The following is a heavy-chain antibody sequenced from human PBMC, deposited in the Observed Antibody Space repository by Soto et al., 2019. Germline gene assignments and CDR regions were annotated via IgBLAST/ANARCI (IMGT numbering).Heavy chain of an antibody. CDR2: ISAYNGNT. J-gene: IGHJ6*02. Sequence: QVQLVQSGAEVKKPGASVKVSCKASGYTFTSYGISWVRQAPGQGLEWMGWISAYNGNTNYAQKLQGRVTMTTDTPTSTAYMEMRSLRSDDTAVYYCAREMVSAVGATYYYYYGMDVWGQGTTVTVSS. D-gene: IGHD1-26*01. CDR1: GYTFTSYG. V-gene: IGHV1-18*04. CDR3: AREMVSAVGATYYYYYGMDV.